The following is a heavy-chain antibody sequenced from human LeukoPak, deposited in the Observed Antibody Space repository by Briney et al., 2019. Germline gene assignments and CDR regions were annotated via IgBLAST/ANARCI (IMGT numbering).Heavy chain of an antibody. CDR2: IYHSGST. J-gene: IGHJ5*02. CDR1: GGPISSGPYY. Sequence: SQTLSLTCTVSGGPISSGPYYWSWIRQPPGKGLEWIGYIYHSGSTYYNPSLKSRVSISIDRSKNQFSLKLSSVTAADTAVYFCATGVPAALTAYFDPWAREPWSPSPQ. V-gene: IGHV4-30-2*01. CDR3: ATGVPAALTAYFDP. D-gene: IGHD2-2*01.